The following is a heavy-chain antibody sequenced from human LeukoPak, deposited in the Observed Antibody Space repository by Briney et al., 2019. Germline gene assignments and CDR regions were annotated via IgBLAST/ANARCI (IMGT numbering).Heavy chain of an antibody. CDR1: GFTFSTYG. V-gene: IGHV3-23*01. J-gene: IGHJ4*02. CDR2: ISGSSGTT. D-gene: IGHD3-10*01. Sequence: GGSLRLSCAASGFTFSTYGMTWVRQAPGKGLGWVSSISGSSGTTYYAESVKGRFTISRDNSKSTLYLQMYILRVEDTATYFCARGDSGSFPYWGQGTLVTVSS. CDR3: ARGDSGSFPY.